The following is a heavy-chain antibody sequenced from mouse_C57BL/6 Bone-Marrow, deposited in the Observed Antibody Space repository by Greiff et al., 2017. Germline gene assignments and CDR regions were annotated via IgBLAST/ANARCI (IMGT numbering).Heavy chain of an antibody. CDR2: ITTNNGGT. CDR1: GYTFTSYW. V-gene: IGHV1-53*01. J-gene: IGHJ3*01. Sequence: QVQLQQPGTELVKPGASVKLSCKASGYTFTSYWMHCVKQKPGQGLAWMGNITTNNGGTNYHEKFPSKATLTVDKSSSTAYMQLSSLASEDSAVYYCARPAYWGQGTLVTVSA. CDR3: ARPAY.